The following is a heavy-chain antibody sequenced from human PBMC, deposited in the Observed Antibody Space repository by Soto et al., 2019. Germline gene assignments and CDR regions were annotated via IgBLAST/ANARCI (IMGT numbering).Heavy chain of an antibody. V-gene: IGHV3-23*01. CDR3: AKNQARELPRVIDF. CDR1: GLTFSNYA. D-gene: IGHD1-7*01. Sequence: GGSLRLSCATSGLTFSNYAMSWVRQAPGGGLEWVSSMSGSSSTTYYADSVRGRFTISRDRSKNTLYLQMSSLRAEDTALYYSAKNQARELPRVIDFCGQGTLVTVSS. CDR2: MSGSSSTT. J-gene: IGHJ4*02.